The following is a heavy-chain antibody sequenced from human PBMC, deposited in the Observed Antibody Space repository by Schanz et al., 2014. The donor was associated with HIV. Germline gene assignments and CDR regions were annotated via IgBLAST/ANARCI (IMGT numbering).Heavy chain of an antibody. D-gene: IGHD1-20*01. CDR3: VRENNPRATRAFDI. J-gene: IGHJ3*02. CDR1: GFTFRTYS. V-gene: IGHV3-21*02. CDR2: ITSAGDI. Sequence: EMQLVESGGGLVKPGGSLRLSCAASGFTFRTYSMKWVRQAPGKGLEWVSSITSAGDIYYADSVEGRFTISRDNAKNSLSLQMNSLRVEDTAVYYCVRENNPRATRAFDIWGQGTTVTVSS.